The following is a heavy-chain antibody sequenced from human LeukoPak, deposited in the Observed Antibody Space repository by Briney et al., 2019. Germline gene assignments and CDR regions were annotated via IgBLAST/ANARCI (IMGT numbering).Heavy chain of an antibody. J-gene: IGHJ6*03. CDR3: AKLAGGDYYYYYYMDV. CDR1: GFTFSSYA. V-gene: IGHV3-23*01. Sequence: GWSLRLSCAASGFTFSSYAMSWVRQAPGKGLEWVSAISGSGGDTYYADSVKGRFTISRDNSKNTLYLQMNSLRAEDTAVYYCAKLAGGDYYYYYYMDVWGKGTTVTVSS. D-gene: IGHD3-10*01. CDR2: ISGSGGDT.